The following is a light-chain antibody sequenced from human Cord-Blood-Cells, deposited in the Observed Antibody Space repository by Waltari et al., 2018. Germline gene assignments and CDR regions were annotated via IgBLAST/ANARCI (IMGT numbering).Light chain of an antibody. CDR2: GAS. CDR3: QQYGSSHT. Sequence: EIVLTQPPGTLSLSPGERATLSCRASQSVSSSYLAWYQQKPGQAPRLLIYGASSRATGIPDRFSGSGSGTDFTLTISRLEPEDFAVYYCQQYGSSHTFGQGTKVEIK. CDR1: QSVSSSY. J-gene: IGKJ1*01. V-gene: IGKV3-20*01.